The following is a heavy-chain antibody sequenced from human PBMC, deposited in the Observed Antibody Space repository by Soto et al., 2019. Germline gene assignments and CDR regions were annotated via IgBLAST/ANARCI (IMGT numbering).Heavy chain of an antibody. CDR1: GYVYISYG. CDR3: ARDQRYYGSGSYYSDS. J-gene: IGHJ4*02. V-gene: IGHV1-18*04. CDR2: ISAYTGKA. Sequence: QVQLVQSGPEVTKPGASVKVSCKTSGYVYISYGLGCVRQVPGHGLEWVGWISAYTGKAYYEHKFQDRVTMTTETSTCTAFLELRSLRSDDTAVYYCARDQRYYGSGSYYSDSWGQGTLVTVSS. D-gene: IGHD3-10*01.